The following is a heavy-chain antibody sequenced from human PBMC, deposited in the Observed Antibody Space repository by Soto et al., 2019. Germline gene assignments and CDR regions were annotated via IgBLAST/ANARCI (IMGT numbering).Heavy chain of an antibody. CDR1: GYTFTNYG. V-gene: IGHV1-18*01. CDR3: ARGVGSGSYYNQYNWFDP. CDR2: ISAYNGNT. Sequence: ASVKVSCKASGYTFTNYGIRWVRQAPGQGLEWMGWISAYNGNTKYAQKLKGRITMTTDTSTRPDNKELRSLRSDDTAVFYCARGVGSGSYYNQYNWFDPWGQGTLVTVSS. J-gene: IGHJ5*02. D-gene: IGHD3-10*01.